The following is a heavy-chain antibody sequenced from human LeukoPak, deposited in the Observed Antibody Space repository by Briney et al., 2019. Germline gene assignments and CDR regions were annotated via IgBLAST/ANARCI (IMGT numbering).Heavy chain of an antibody. CDR3: ASLYTGAVAYYYGMDV. Sequence: GRSLRLSCAASGFTFSSYGMHWVRQAPGKGLEWVAVISYDGSNKYYADSVKGRFTISRDNSKNTLYLQMNSLRAEDTAVYYCASLYTGAVAYYYGMDVWGKGTTVTVSS. J-gene: IGHJ6*04. CDR2: ISYDGSNK. D-gene: IGHD6-19*01. V-gene: IGHV3-30*03. CDR1: GFTFSSYG.